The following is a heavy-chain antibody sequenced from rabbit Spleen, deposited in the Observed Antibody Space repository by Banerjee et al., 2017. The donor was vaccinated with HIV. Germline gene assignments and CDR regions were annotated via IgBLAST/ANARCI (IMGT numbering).Heavy chain of an antibody. CDR2: IYTAGGST. D-gene: IGHD2-1*01. J-gene: IGHJ3*01. Sequence: QSLEESGGDLVKPGASLTLTCTASGFSFSSSDYICWVRQAPGKGLEWIGLIYTAGGSTDYASWVNGRFTISSDNAQNTIHLQMNSLTAADTATYFCARARDTYDDVGDYARLDLWGQGTLVTVS. CDR1: GFSFSSSDY. V-gene: IGHV1S40*01. CDR3: ARARDTYDDVGDYARLDL.